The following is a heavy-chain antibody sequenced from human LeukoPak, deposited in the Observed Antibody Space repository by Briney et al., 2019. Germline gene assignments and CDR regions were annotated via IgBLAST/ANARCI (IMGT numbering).Heavy chain of an antibody. CDR2: TYYRSKWYN. J-gene: IGHJ4*02. Sequence: SQTLSLTCAISGDSVSSNSAAWNWIRQSPSRGLEWLGRTYYRSKWYNDYAVSVKSRITINPDTSKNQFSLQLNSVTPEDTAVYCCARDLYTPQQLVRGGFDYWGQGTLVTVSS. D-gene: IGHD6-13*01. CDR1: GDSVSSNSAA. V-gene: IGHV6-1*01. CDR3: ARDLYTPQQLVRGGFDY.